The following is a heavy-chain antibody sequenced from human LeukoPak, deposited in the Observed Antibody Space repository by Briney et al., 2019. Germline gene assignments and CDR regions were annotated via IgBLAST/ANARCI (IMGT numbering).Heavy chain of an antibody. D-gene: IGHD3-22*01. CDR3: ARTYHYDSSGYFLPPYFDY. CDR1: GGSISSSNHY. CDR2: IYYRGST. V-gene: IGHV4-39*01. Sequence: SETLSLTCTVSGGSISSSNHYWGWIRQPPGKGLEWIGSIYYRGSTYYNPSLKSRVTVSVDTSENQFSLKVTSVTAADTAVYYCARTYHYDSSGYFLPPYFDYWGQGTLVTVSS. J-gene: IGHJ4*02.